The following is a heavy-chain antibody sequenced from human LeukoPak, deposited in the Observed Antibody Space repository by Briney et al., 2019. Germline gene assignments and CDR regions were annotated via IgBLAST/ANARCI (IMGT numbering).Heavy chain of an antibody. V-gene: IGHV4-38-2*02. J-gene: IGHJ4*02. CDR3: ARVSGYCSDTSCLPFDY. Sequence: PSETLSLTCTVSGYSISSGYYWGWVRQPPGRGLEWIGSLYHTGSTYYNLPLKSQVTVSVDKSKNQFSLKLNSVTAADTAMYYCARVSGYCSDTSCLPFDYWGQGILVTVSS. D-gene: IGHD2-2*01. CDR2: LYHTGST. CDR1: GYSISSGYY.